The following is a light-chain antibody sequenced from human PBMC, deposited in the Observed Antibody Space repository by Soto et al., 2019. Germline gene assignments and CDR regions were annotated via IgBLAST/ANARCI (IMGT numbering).Light chain of an antibody. CDR2: DVS. CDR1: SSAVGGYNY. CDR3: SSYTSSTTVI. J-gene: IGLJ2*01. V-gene: IGLV2-14*03. Sequence: QSVLTQPASVSGFPGQSITISCTGTSSAVGGYNYVSWHQQHPGKAPKLMIYDVSNRPSGVSNRFSGSKSGNTASLSISGLQAEDEADYYCSSYTSSTTVIFGGGTKVTVL.